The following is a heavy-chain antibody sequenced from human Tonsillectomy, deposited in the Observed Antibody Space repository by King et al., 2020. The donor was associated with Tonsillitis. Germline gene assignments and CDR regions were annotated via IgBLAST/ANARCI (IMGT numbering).Heavy chain of an antibody. J-gene: IGHJ4*02. CDR2: ISSASTYI. CDR3: ARILPPAALWSIGY. V-gene: IGHV3-21*01. CDR1: GFTFSTYS. Sequence: VQLVESGGGLVKPGGSLRLSCAASGFTFSTYSMNWVRQAPGKGLEWVSSISSASTYIYYADSVKGRFTISRDNAKNSLYLQMNSLRAEDTAVYYCARILPPAALWSIGYWGQGTLVTVSS. D-gene: IGHD2-2*01.